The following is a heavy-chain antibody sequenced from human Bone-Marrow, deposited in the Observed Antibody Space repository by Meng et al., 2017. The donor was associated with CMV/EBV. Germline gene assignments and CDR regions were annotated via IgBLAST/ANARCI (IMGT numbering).Heavy chain of an antibody. CDR1: GYTFTNYG. CDR3: AREIGFVVVPAATPEDPYFAY. J-gene: IGHJ4*02. Sequence: ASVKVSCKASGYTFTNYGISWVRQAPGQGLEWMGWISAYNGNTNYAQKFQGRVTMTRDTSTSTVYMELSSLRSEDTAVYYCAREIGFVVVPAATPEDPYFAYWGQGTLVPVAS. CDR2: ISAYNGNT. V-gene: IGHV1-18*01. D-gene: IGHD2-2*01.